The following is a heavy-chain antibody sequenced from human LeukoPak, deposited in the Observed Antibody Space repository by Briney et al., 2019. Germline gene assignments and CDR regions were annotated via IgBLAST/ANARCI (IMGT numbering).Heavy chain of an antibody. CDR3: ATCGYIFGPEAFDI. D-gene: IGHD5-18*01. CDR1: ARSISSGGSS. Sequence: SDTLSLTCALAARSISSGGSSWSWLQQPPGKGLEWIVYIYQSGRTYYNPSLNSRVSISVDRSKNQFSLKLSSVPPADTAVYYCATCGYIFGPEAFDIWGQGTIVTVSS. V-gene: IGHV4-30-2*01. CDR2: IYQSGRT. J-gene: IGHJ3*02.